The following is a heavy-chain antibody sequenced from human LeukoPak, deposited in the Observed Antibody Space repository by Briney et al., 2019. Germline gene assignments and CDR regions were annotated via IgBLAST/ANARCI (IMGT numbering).Heavy chain of an antibody. D-gene: IGHD3-10*01. Sequence: SETLSLTCAVYGGSFSGYYWSWIRQPPGKGLEWIGEINHSGSTNYNPSLKSRVTISVDTSKNQFSLKLSSVTAADTAVYYCARLPLGGDYFDYWGQGTLVTVSS. J-gene: IGHJ4*02. CDR3: ARLPLGGDYFDY. CDR2: INHSGST. V-gene: IGHV4-34*01. CDR1: GGSFSGYY.